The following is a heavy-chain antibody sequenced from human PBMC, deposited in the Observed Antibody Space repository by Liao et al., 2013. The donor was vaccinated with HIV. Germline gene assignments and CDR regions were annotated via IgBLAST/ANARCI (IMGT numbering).Heavy chain of an antibody. CDR2: INHRGKT. D-gene: IGHD3-3*01. Sequence: QVRLRQWGAGLLKPSETLSLTCAVSNEDFTEFYWNWIRQTPGKGLEWIGEINHRGKTDYNPSLKSRVTISLDLSNSHFSLDLTSVTAADTAVYYCARKFVRFTIFEIVTVVPHFDTWGPGTLVTVSS. J-gene: IGHJ4*02. CDR3: ARKFVRFTIFEIVTVVPHFDT. V-gene: IGHV4-34*02. CDR1: NEDFTEFY.